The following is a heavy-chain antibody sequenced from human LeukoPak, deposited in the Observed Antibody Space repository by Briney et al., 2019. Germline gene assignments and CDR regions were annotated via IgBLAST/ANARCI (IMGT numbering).Heavy chain of an antibody. CDR3: ARRMTTAIQDAFDI. J-gene: IGHJ3*02. V-gene: IGHV1-2*02. CDR1: GYTLTGYY. D-gene: IGHD4-17*01. CDR2: INPNSGDS. Sequence: ASVKVSSKASGYTLTGYYIDWVRQAPGQGLEWMGWINPNSGDSNFAQRFQGRVTMTRDTSISTAFLALSRLKYDDTAVCFCARRMTTAIQDAFDIWGQGTMVTVSS.